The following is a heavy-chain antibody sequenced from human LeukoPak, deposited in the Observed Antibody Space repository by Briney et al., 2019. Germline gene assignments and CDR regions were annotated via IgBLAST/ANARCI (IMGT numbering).Heavy chain of an antibody. CDR3: AKDPRLCWMGGYFDY. V-gene: IGHV3-30*18. J-gene: IGHJ4*02. Sequence: GGPLRPSCAASGFTFSSYGMHWVRQAPGKGVEGLAVLSYDGSNKYYEDSVKGRFTISRDNSKNTLYLQMNSLRAEDTAVYYCAKDPRLCWMGGYFDYWGQGTLVTVSS. D-gene: IGHD3-10*02. CDR2: LSYDGSNK. CDR1: GFTFSSYG.